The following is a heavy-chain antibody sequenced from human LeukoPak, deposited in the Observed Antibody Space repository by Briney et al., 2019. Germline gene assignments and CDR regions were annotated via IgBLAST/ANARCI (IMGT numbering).Heavy chain of an antibody. CDR3: ARIYYYDSSGPAPYYYYYYGMDV. CDR1: EGTFSSYA. CDR2: IIPILGIA. J-gene: IGHJ6*02. D-gene: IGHD3-22*01. V-gene: IGHV1-69*04. Sequence: SVKVPCKASEGTFSSYAISWVRQAPGQGLEWMGRIIPILGIANYAQKFQGRVTITADKSTSTAYMELSSLRSEDTAVYYCARIYYYDSSGPAPYYYYYYGMDVWGQGTTVTVSS.